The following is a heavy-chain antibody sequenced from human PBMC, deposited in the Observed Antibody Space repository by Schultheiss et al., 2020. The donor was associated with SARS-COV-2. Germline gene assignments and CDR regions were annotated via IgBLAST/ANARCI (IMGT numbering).Heavy chain of an antibody. Sequence: GESLKISCAASGFTFSSYAMSWVRQAPGKGLEWVSAISGSGGSTYYADSVKGRFTISRDNAKNSLYLQMNSLRAEDTAVYYCARGGGESLDAFDIWGQGTMVTVSS. J-gene: IGHJ3*02. CDR3: ARGGGESLDAFDI. V-gene: IGHV3-23*01. D-gene: IGHD3-10*01. CDR2: ISGSGGST. CDR1: GFTFSSYA.